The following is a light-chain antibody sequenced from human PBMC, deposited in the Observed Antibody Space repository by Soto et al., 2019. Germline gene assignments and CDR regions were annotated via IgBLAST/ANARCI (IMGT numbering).Light chain of an antibody. Sequence: EIVMTQSPATLSVSPGERATLSCRASQSVYSNVAWYQQRPGQAPRLLIYRASNRATGIPARFSGSGSGTEFTLNISSLQSEDFAVYYCQHYQNLWAFGQGTKVEIK. V-gene: IGKV3-15*01. CDR1: QSVYSN. J-gene: IGKJ1*01. CDR3: QHYQNLWA. CDR2: RAS.